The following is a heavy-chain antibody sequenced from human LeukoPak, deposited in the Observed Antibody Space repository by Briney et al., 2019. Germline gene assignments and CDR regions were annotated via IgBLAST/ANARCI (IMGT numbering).Heavy chain of an antibody. D-gene: IGHD6-13*01. J-gene: IGHJ6*02. Sequence: GASVKVSCKASGYTFTNYAMNWVRQAPGQGLEWMGWINTNTGNPTYAQGFTGRFVFSLDTSVSTAYLQISSLKAEDTAVYCCARDPPAAAGTLPCSYGMDVWGQGTTVTVSS. CDR1: GYTFTNYA. V-gene: IGHV7-4-1*02. CDR2: INTNTGNP. CDR3: ARDPPAAAGTLPCSYGMDV.